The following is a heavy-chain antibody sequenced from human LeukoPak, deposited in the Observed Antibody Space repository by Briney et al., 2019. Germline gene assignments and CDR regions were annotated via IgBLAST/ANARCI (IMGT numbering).Heavy chain of an antibody. CDR1: GGSFSGYY. J-gene: IGHJ6*03. CDR2: INHSGST. V-gene: IGHV4-34*01. CDR3: ARGKARYYYYYMDV. Sequence: SETLSLTCAVYGGSFSGYYLSWVRQPPGKGLEWIWEINHSGSTNYNPSLKSRVTISVDTSKNQFSLKLSSVTAADTAVYYCARGKARYYYYYMDVWGKGTTVTVSS.